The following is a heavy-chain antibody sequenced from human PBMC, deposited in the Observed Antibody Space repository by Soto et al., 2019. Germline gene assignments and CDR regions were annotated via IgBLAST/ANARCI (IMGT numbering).Heavy chain of an antibody. CDR1: GGSISSSNW. J-gene: IGHJ5*02. V-gene: IGHV4-4*02. Sequence: PSETLSLTCAVSGGSISSSNWGSWVRQPPGKGLEWIGEIYHSGSTNYNPSLKSRVTISVDKSKNQFSLKLSSVTAADTAVYYCARGDYYDSSGYGRSWFDPWGQGTLVTV. D-gene: IGHD3-22*01. CDR3: ARGDYYDSSGYGRSWFDP. CDR2: IYHSGST.